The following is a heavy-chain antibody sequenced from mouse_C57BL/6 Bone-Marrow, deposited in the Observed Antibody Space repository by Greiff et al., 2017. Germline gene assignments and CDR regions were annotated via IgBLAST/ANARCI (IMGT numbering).Heavy chain of an antibody. CDR1: GYAFSSYW. CDR3: SRGGPPYYFDY. D-gene: IGHD3-3*01. Sequence: VKLMESGAELVKPGASVKVSCKASGYAFSSYWVNWVKQRPGKGLEWIGEIYPGGGGTNYNGTFKGKATLTADKSSSTAYMQLSSLTSEVSAVYFFSRGGPPYYFDYWGQGTTLTVSS. J-gene: IGHJ2*01. V-gene: IGHV1-80*01. CDR2: IYPGGGGT.